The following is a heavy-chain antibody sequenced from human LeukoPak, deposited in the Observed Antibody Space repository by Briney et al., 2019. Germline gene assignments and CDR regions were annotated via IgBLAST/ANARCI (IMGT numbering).Heavy chain of an antibody. Sequence: SETLSLTCTVSGGSISSGSYYWSWIRQPAGKGLEWIGRIYTSGSTNYNPSLKSRVTISVDTSKNQFSLKLSSVTAADTAVYYCARLGGGSSWYYFDYWGQGTLVTVSS. D-gene: IGHD6-13*01. CDR3: ARLGGGSSWYYFDY. J-gene: IGHJ4*02. CDR1: GGSISSGSYY. V-gene: IGHV4-61*02. CDR2: IYTSGST.